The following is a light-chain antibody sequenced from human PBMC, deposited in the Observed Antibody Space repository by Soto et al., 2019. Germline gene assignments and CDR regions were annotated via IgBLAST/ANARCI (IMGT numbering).Light chain of an antibody. CDR1: QDISNY. Sequence: DIQMTQSPSSLSASVGDRVTITCQASQDISNYLNWYQQKPGKAPKLLIYDASNLETGVPSRFSGSRSGTDFTFPISSRQPEDIATYYCQQYHTLPPAHTFGQGTRLEIK. CDR3: QQYHTLPPAHT. CDR2: DAS. V-gene: IGKV1-33*01. J-gene: IGKJ5*01.